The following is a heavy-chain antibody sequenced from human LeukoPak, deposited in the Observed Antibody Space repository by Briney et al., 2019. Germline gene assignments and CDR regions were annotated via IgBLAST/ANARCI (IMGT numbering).Heavy chain of an antibody. V-gene: IGHV4-38-2*02. CDR2: VFHSGST. CDR3: ARSLSTAGTDY. D-gene: IGHD2-2*01. Sequence: PSETLSPTCTVSGYSISSGRYWGWIRQPPGKGLEWIGGVFHSGSTYYNPSLKSRVTISVDTSKNQFSLNLRSVTAADTAMYFCARSLSTAGTDYWGQGTLVTVSS. CDR1: GYSISSGRY. J-gene: IGHJ4*02.